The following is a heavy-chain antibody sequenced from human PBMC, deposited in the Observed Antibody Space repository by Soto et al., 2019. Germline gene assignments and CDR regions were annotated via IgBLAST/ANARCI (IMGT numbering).Heavy chain of an antibody. CDR1: GYTFTRHY. J-gene: IGHJ4*02. CDR2: IHPNGSPT. CDR3: ARETRIVEHQMVDY. V-gene: IGHV1-46*01. D-gene: IGHD1-26*01. Sequence: ASVKVSCKASGYTFTRHYMHWVRQAPGQGLEWMGVIHPNGSPTVYAQNYQDRLVLTTDTTTSTVYMELSMLRSDDTAVYYCARETRIVEHQMVDYWGQGTLVTVSS.